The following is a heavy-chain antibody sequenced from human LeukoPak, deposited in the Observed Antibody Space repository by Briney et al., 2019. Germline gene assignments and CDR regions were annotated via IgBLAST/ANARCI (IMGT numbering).Heavy chain of an antibody. Sequence: PSETLSLTCTVSGGSISSYYWSWIRQPPGKGLEWIGYIYYSGSTNYNPSLKSRVTISVDTSKNQFSLKLSSVTAADTAVYYCARDRGYCSGGSCYFWFDPRGQGTLVTVSS. D-gene: IGHD2-15*01. J-gene: IGHJ5*02. CDR1: GGSISSYY. CDR2: IYYSGST. V-gene: IGHV4-59*01. CDR3: ARDRGYCSGGSCYFWFDP.